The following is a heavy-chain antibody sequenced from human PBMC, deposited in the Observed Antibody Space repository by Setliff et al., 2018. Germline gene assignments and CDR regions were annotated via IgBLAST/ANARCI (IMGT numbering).Heavy chain of an antibody. CDR1: GGSFSGYY. CDR2: INHTGST. V-gene: IGHV4-34*01. Sequence: SETLSLTCAVYGGSFSGYYWSWIRQPPGKGLEWIGEINHTGSTNYSPSLKSRVTISVDTSKNQFSLRLTSVTAADTAVYYCARGYCSSPSCFFAGWFDPWGQGTLVTVSS. CDR3: ARGYCSSPSCFFAGWFDP. D-gene: IGHD2-2*01. J-gene: IGHJ5*02.